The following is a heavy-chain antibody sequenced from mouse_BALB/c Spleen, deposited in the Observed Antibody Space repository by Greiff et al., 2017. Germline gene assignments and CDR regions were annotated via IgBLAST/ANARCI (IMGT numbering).Heavy chain of an antibody. D-gene: IGHD2-1*01. CDR2: ISTYYGDA. V-gene: IGHV1S137*01. CDR3: ARSGGNYDAIDY. CDR1: GYTFTDYA. Sequence: VKLQQPGAELVRPGVSVKISCKGSGYTFTDYAMHWVKQSHAKSLEWIGVISTYYGDASYNQKFKGKATMTVDKSSSTAYMELARLTSEDSAIYYCARSGGNYDAIDYWGQGTSVTVSS. J-gene: IGHJ4*01.